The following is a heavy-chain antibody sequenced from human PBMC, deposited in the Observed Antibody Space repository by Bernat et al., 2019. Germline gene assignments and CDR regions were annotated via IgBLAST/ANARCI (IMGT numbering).Heavy chain of an antibody. J-gene: IGHJ4*02. CDR2: LKSKTEGGTT. CDR1: GFTFNNAW. V-gene: IGHV3-15*01. D-gene: IGHD2-21*02. CDR3: STGAIVVVTAVDY. Sequence: EVQLVESGGGLVEPGGSLRLSCAASGFTFNNAWMSWVRQAPGKGLEWAGRLKSKTEGGTTDYAAPVKGRFTISRDDSKNTLYLQMNSLKTEDTGVYYCSTGAIVVVTAVDYWGQGTLVSVSS.